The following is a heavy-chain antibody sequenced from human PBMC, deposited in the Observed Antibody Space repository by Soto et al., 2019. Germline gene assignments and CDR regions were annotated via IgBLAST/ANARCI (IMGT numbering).Heavy chain of an antibody. CDR2: IDPSDSYT. Sequence: ESLKISCKGSGYSFTSYWISWVRQMPGKGLEWMGRIDPSDSYTNYSPSFQGHVTISADKSISTAYLQWSSLKASDIAMYYCASYGIAVASGVDYWGQGTLVTVSS. CDR3: ASYGIAVASGVDY. J-gene: IGHJ4*02. D-gene: IGHD6-19*01. CDR1: GYSFTSYW. V-gene: IGHV5-10-1*01.